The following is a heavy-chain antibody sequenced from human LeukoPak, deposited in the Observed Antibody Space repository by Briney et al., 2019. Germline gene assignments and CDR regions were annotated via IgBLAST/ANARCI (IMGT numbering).Heavy chain of an antibody. V-gene: IGHV3-9*01. J-gene: IGHJ4*02. CDR3: AKDRSIGTYYTFDH. CDR1: GFSFDNYA. CDR2: ISRNSWSI. Sequence: GLSLTLSCAASGFSFDNYAMHWVRQAPGNCLEWVAVISRNSWSIGYADSVNGRFTVPRANLKNSLYLQMKSLTAADTAVYYCAKDRSIGTYYTFDHWGQGTLVSVSS. D-gene: IGHD1-26*01.